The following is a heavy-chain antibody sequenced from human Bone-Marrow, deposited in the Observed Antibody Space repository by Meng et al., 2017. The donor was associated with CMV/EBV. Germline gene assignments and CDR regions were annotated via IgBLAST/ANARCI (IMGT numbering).Heavy chain of an antibody. J-gene: IGHJ4*02. CDR3: ASLVADY. CDR2: IYSGGST. V-gene: IGHV3-53*01. CDR1: GFTVSSNY. Sequence: GSVSLSCAAAGFTVSSNYMSWVRQAPGKGLEWVSVIYSGGSTYYADSVKGRFTISRDNSKNTLYLQMNSLRAEDTAVYYCASLVADYWGQGTLVTVSS.